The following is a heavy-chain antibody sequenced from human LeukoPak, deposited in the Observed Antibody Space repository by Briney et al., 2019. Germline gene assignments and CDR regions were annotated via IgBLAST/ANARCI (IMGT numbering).Heavy chain of an antibody. CDR1: GGYISTYY. D-gene: IGHD6-13*01. J-gene: IGHJ2*01. CDR2: IYYSGST. CDR3: ARHPGITDVGYFDL. Sequence: SETLSLTCTVSGGYISTYYWSWIRQPPGKGLEWIGYIYYSGSTNYNPSLKSRVTISVDTSKNQFSLKLSSVTAADTAVYYCARHPGITDVGYFDLWGRGTLVTVSS. V-gene: IGHV4-59*08.